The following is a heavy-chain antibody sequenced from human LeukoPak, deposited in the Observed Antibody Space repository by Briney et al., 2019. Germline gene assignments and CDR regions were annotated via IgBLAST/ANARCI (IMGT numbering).Heavy chain of an antibody. J-gene: IGHJ4*02. V-gene: IGHV3-23*01. D-gene: IGHD3-22*01. CDR3: AKDFDYYDSSGRDY. CDR2: ISGRGDST. Sequence: PGGSLRLSCVVSGFTFTSYAMNWVRQSPGKGLEWVSGISGRGDSTYYTDSVKGRFTISRDNSKNTVYLQMNSLRAEDTAVYFCAKDFDYYDSSGRDYWGQGTLVTVSS. CDR1: GFTFTSYA.